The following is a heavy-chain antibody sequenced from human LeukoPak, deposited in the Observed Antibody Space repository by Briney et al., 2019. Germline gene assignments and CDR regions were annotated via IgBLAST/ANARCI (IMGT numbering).Heavy chain of an antibody. CDR1: GFTFSSYS. D-gene: IGHD6-13*01. J-gene: IGHJ4*02. CDR3: ARDWFNLAAGVDH. Sequence: GGSLRLSCAASGFTFSSYSMNWVRQAPGKGLEWVSSISSSSSYIYYADSVKGRFTISRDNAKNSLYLQMNSLRAEDTAVYYCARDWFNLAAGVDHWGQGTLVTVSS. CDR2: ISSSSSYI. V-gene: IGHV3-21*01.